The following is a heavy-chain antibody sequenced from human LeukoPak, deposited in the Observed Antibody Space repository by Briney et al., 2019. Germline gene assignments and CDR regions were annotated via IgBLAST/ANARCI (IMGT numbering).Heavy chain of an antibody. CDR3: ARDLGNCSGGSCRRRYYYYMDV. V-gene: IGHV4-39*07. Sequence: PSETLSLTCTVSGGSITSSSYYWGWIRQPPGKGLEWIGSIYYSGSTYYNPSLKSRVTISVDTSKNQFSLKLSSVTAADTAVYYCARDLGNCSGGSCRRRYYYYMDVWGKGTTVTISS. J-gene: IGHJ6*03. CDR2: IYYSGST. CDR1: GGSITSSSYY. D-gene: IGHD2-15*01.